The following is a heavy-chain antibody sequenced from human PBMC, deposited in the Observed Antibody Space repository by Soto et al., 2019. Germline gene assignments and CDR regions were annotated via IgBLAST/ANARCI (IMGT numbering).Heavy chain of an antibody. J-gene: IGHJ4*02. V-gene: IGHV3-7*03. D-gene: IGHD5-12*01. CDR3: ARGYSRYDHYTWGNKLYYFDY. Sequence: GGSLRLSCAASGFTFSRHWMSRVRQAPGKGLEGVANIKQYGSEKYYVNSVKGRFTISRDNAKNSLYLQMNSLRAEDTAADHCARGYSRYDHYTWGNKLYYFDYWGQGTLVTVSS. CDR2: IKQYGSEK. CDR1: GFTFSRHW.